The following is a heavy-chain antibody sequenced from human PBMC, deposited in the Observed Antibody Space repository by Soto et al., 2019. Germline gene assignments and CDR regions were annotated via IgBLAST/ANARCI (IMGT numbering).Heavy chain of an antibody. V-gene: IGHV1-69*12. CDR2: IIPIFGTA. CDR3: ARGALEWLYSGWCAP. J-gene: IGHJ5*02. D-gene: IGHD3-3*01. CDR1: GGTFSSYA. Sequence: QVQLVQSGAEVKKPGSSVKVSCKASGGTFSSYAISWVRQAPGQGLEWMGGIIPIFGTASYAQKFQGRVTITVDESTSTAYMELSSLRSEDTAVYYCARGALEWLYSGWCAPLGQGTLVTVS.